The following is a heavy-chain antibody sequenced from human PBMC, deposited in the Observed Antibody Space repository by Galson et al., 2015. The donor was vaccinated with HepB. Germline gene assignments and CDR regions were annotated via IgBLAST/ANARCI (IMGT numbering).Heavy chain of an antibody. D-gene: IGHD4-11*01. CDR3: ARVGYSKNGNYFDY. Sequence: ETLSLTCTVSGGSISSYYWSWIRQPPGKGLEWIGYIYYSGSTNYNPSLKSRVTISVDTSKNQFSLKLSSVTAADTAVYYCARVGYSKNGNYFDYWGQGTLVTVTS. CDR2: IYYSGST. V-gene: IGHV4-59*01. CDR1: GGSISSYY. J-gene: IGHJ4*02.